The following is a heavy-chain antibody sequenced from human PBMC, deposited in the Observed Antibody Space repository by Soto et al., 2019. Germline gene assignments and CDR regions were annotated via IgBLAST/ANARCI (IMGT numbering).Heavy chain of an antibody. Sequence: SETLSLTCTVSAGSIKSFYWSWIRQPPGKGLEWIGYISDSGSTNYNPSLRSRVTISLDTSRNQFSLKLSSVTAADTAVYYCARTYSGYYFDYWGQGTPVTVSS. CDR2: ISDSGST. V-gene: IGHV4-59*08. D-gene: IGHD5-12*01. J-gene: IGHJ4*02. CDR3: ARTYSGYYFDY. CDR1: AGSIKSFY.